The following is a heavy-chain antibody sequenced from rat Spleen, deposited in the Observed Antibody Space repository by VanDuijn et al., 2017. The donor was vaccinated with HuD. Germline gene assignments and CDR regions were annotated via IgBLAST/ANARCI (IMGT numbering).Heavy chain of an antibody. CDR2: ISTSGVNT. CDR1: GFTFTNYG. D-gene: IGHD1-2*01. J-gene: IGHJ2*01. V-gene: IGHV5-25*01. Sequence: EVELEESGGGLVQPGRSMKLSCAASGFTFTNYGMAWVRQAPTKGLEWVASISTSGVNTYYRDSVQGRFTISRDNARSTLYLQMDSLRSEDTATYYCTTGGTATNYWGQGVMVTVSS. CDR3: TTGGTATNY.